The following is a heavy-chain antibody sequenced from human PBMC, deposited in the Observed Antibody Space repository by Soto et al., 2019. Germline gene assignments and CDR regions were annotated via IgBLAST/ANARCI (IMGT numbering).Heavy chain of an antibody. CDR3: AKDNYDSSAYYYGGGSFDY. J-gene: IGHJ4*02. CDR2: ISGSGVST. Sequence: LRLSCAASGFTFSSYAMSWVRQAPGKGLEWVSGISGSGVSTYYADSVKGRFTISRDNSKNTLYLRMNSLRAEDTAVYHCAKDNYDSSAYYYGGGSFDYWGQGTLVTVSS. V-gene: IGHV3-23*01. D-gene: IGHD3-22*01. CDR1: GFTFSSYA.